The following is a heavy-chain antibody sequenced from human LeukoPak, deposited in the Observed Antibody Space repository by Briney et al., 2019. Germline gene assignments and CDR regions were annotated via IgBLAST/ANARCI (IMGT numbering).Heavy chain of an antibody. CDR2: INHSGST. CDR3: ARGRLYYDFWSGYPLDYMDV. Sequence: SETLSLTCTVSGDSISISSHYWGWIRQPPGKGLEWIGTINHSGSTNYNPSLKSRVTISVDTSKNQFSLKLSSVTAADTAVYYCARGRLYYDFWSGYPLDYMDVWGKGTTVTVSS. CDR1: GDSISISSHY. J-gene: IGHJ6*03. V-gene: IGHV4-39*07. D-gene: IGHD3-3*01.